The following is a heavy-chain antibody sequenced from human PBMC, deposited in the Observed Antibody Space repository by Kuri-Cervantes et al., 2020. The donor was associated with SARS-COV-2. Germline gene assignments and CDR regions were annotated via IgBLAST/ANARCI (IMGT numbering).Heavy chain of an antibody. D-gene: IGHD6-19*01. CDR3: ARGRGLETHTDAFDI. CDR1: GDSVSNSKAA. V-gene: IGHV6-1*01. J-gene: IGHJ3*02. CDR2: TYYRTYYRSQWYN. Sequence: SETLSLTCALSGDSVSNSKAAWNWIRQSTSRGLEWLGRTYYRTYYRSQWYNDYAGSVISRITINADTSTNQSSLQLKSVAPEDTAVYFCARGRGLETHTDAFDIWGQGTLVTVSS.